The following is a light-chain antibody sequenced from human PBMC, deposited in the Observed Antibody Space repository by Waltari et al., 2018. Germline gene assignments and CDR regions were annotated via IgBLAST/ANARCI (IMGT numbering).Light chain of an antibody. V-gene: IGLV8-61*01. J-gene: IGLJ2*01. CDR1: SGSVSTTYY. CDR3: ALYMGRGIRV. Sequence: QTVVTQEPAFSVSPGGPVTLTCGLNSGSVSTTYYPRWYQQTPGQAPRTLIYNTNMRSSGVPDRFSGSILGDKAALTITGAQADDECDYYCALYMGRGIRVFGGGTKLTVL. CDR2: NTN.